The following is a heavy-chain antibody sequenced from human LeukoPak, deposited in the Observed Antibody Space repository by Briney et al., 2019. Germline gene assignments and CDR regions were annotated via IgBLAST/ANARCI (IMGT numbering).Heavy chain of an antibody. J-gene: IGHJ5*02. CDR3: ARRTYYYGSGSHFNWFDP. V-gene: IGHV5-51*01. Sequence: GESLKISWKGSGYSFTSYWIGWVRQMPGKGLEWMGIIYPGDSDTRYSPSFQGQVTISADKSISTAYLQWSSLKASDTAMYYCARRTYYYGSGSHFNWFDPWGQGTLVTVSS. CDR1: GYSFTSYW. D-gene: IGHD3-10*01. CDR2: IYPGDSDT.